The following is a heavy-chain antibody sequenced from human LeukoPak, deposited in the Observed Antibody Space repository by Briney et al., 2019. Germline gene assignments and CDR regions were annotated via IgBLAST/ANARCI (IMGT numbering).Heavy chain of an antibody. CDR1: GVSFNDYY. Sequence: SETLSLTCGVFGVSFNDYYWSWIRQPPGKGLERIGEISHSEGTRYNPSLESRVTISVGTSENQLSLKLIFVTAVDTAVYYCARIRCGQRGSLGYNHRGLGTLVTVSS. D-gene: IGHD2-21*01. J-gene: IGHJ4*02. CDR3: ARIRCGQRGSLGYNH. V-gene: IGHV4-34*01. CDR2: ISHSEGT.